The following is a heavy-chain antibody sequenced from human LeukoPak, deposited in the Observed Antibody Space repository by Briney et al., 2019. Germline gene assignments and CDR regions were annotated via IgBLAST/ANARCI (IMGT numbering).Heavy chain of an antibody. CDR2: INPDSGGT. J-gene: IGHJ4*02. CDR3: ARDLTGDPAAYFDF. CDR1: GYTFTGYH. Sequence: ASVKVSCKPSGYTFTGYHIHWVRQAPGQGLEWMGWINPDSGGTNFPQNFQGGVTMTRDTSISTAYMEISWLRSDDTAVYYCARDLTGDPAAYFDFWGQGTLVTVSS. V-gene: IGHV1-2*02. D-gene: IGHD3-9*01.